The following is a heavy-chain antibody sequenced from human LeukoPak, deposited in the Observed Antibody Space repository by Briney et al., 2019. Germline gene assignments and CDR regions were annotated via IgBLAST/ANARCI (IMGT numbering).Heavy chain of an antibody. CDR2: INHSGST. Sequence: MASETLSLTCAVYGGSSSGYYWSWIRQPPGKGLEWIGEINHSGSTNYNPSLKSRVTISVDTSKNQFSLKLSSVAAADTAVYYCARVGVEMATIGGFDYWGQGTLVTVSS. CDR3: ARVGVEMATIGGFDY. V-gene: IGHV4-34*01. J-gene: IGHJ4*02. CDR1: GGSSSGYY. D-gene: IGHD5-24*01.